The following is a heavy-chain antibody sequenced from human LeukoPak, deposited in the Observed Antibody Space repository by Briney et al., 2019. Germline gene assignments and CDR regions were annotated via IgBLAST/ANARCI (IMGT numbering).Heavy chain of an antibody. CDR2: INPNSGNT. Sequence: ASVKVSCKASGYSFTNYDINWVRQATGQGLEWMGWINPNSGNTGYAQKFQGRVTINVDESTTTAYMELSGLRSEDTAVYYCARWYSSSKGEYYFDYWGQGTLVTVSS. D-gene: IGHD6-6*01. J-gene: IGHJ4*02. CDR3: ARWYSSSKGEYYFDY. V-gene: IGHV1-8*01. CDR1: GYSFTNYD.